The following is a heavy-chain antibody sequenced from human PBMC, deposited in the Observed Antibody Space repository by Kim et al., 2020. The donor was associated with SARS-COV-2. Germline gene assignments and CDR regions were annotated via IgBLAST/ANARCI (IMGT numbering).Heavy chain of an antibody. CDR2: IYYSGST. D-gene: IGHD6-13*01. CDR3: ARHAEAAAGTGWFDP. J-gene: IGHJ5*02. CDR1: GGSISSYY. V-gene: IGHV4-59*08. Sequence: SETLSLTCTVSGGSISSYYWSWIRQPPGKGLEWIGYIYYSGSTNYNPSLKSRVTISVDTSKNQFSLKLSSVTAADTAVYYCARHAEAAAGTGWFDPWGQGTLVTVSS.